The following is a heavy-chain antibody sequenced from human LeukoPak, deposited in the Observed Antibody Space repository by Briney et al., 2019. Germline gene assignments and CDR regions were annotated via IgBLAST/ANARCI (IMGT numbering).Heavy chain of an antibody. J-gene: IGHJ4*02. CDR1: GFTFSSYG. D-gene: IGHD7-27*01. CDR2: IWYDGSNK. CDR3: ARKFLTGRLIDY. Sequence: GGSLRLSCAASGFTFSSYGMHWVRQAPGKGLEWVAVIWYDGSNKYYADSVKGRFAISRDTSKNTLYLQMNGLRAEDTALYYCARKFLTGRLIDYWGQGTLVTVSS. V-gene: IGHV3-33*08.